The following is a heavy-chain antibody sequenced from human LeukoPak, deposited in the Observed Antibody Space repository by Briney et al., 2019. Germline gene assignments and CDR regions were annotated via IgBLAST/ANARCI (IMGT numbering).Heavy chain of an antibody. CDR3: VGYYYDSSGWDAFDI. V-gene: IGHV3-74*01. D-gene: IGHD3-22*01. CDR2: INSDGSST. J-gene: IGHJ3*02. Sequence: GGSLRLSCAASGFTSSSYWMHWVRQAPGKGLVWVSRINSDGSSTSYADSVKGRFTISRDNAKNTLYLQMNSLRAEDTAVYYCVGYYYDSSGWDAFDIWGQGTMVTVSS. CDR1: GFTSSSYW.